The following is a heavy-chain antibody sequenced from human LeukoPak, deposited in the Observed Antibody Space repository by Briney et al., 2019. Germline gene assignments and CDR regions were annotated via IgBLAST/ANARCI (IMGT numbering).Heavy chain of an antibody. D-gene: IGHD5-24*01. Sequence: SETLSLTCTVSGGSISSYYWSWIRQPPGKGLEWIGYIYYSGRTNYNPSLKSRVTISVDTSKNQFSLKLSSVTAADTAVYYCAREMATTAGYYFDYWGQGTLVTVSS. CDR3: AREMATTAGYYFDY. J-gene: IGHJ4*02. CDR1: GGSISSYY. CDR2: IYYSGRT. V-gene: IGHV4-59*01.